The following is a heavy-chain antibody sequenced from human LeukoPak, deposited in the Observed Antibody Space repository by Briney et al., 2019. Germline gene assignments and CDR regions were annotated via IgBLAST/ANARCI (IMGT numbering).Heavy chain of an antibody. CDR1: GFTVSSNY. Sequence: GGSLRLSCATSGFTVSSNYMSWVRQAPGKGLEWVSVIYDSGTTYYADSVKGRFLIFRDTSKNTVDLQMNSLRVEDTAVYYCAGRRSSGRYAYWGQGTLVTVSS. CDR2: IYDSGTT. CDR3: AGRRSSGRYAY. V-gene: IGHV3-53*01. D-gene: IGHD6-19*01. J-gene: IGHJ4*02.